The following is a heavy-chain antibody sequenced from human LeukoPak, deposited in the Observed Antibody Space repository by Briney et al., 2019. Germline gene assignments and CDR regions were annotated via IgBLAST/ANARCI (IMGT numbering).Heavy chain of an antibody. CDR3: ARGAAALGLDY. CDR1: GGSISSGDCY. J-gene: IGHJ4*02. Sequence: PSETLSLTCTVSGGSISSGDCYWSWIRQPPGKGLEWIGYIYYSGTTYYNSSLKSRVTISVDTSKNQFSLKLSSVTAADTAVYYCARGAAALGLDYWGQGTLVTVSS. V-gene: IGHV4-30-4*02. CDR2: IYYSGTT. D-gene: IGHD6-13*01.